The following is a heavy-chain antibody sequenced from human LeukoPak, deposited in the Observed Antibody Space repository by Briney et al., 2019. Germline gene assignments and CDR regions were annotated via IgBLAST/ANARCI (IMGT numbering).Heavy chain of an antibody. V-gene: IGHV3-74*01. CDR3: SRDSLSSCGGECYSGLDV. D-gene: IGHD2-21*01. CDR2: IKSDGSST. Sequence: GGSLRLSCAASGFTFSNYWMHWVRQAPGEALMWFSLIKSDGSSTTYADSVKGRFTISRDNAKNTLYLQMNSLRAEDTAVYYCSRDSLSSCGGECYSGLDVWGQGTTVTVSS. J-gene: IGHJ6*02. CDR1: GFTFSNYW.